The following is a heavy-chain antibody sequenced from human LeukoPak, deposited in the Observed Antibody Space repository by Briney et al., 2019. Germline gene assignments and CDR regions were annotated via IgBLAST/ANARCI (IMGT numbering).Heavy chain of an antibody. J-gene: IGHJ6*03. CDR1: GDSISSGDYY. V-gene: IGHV4-61*02. D-gene: IGHD5-18*01. CDR3: ARTTEGGYTYGYFYYYYMDV. Sequence: SQTLSLTCTVSGDSISSGDYYWSWIRQPAGKGLEWIGRISSSGSTNYNPSLKSRVTISVDTSKNQFSLKLTSVTAADTAVYYCARTTEGGYTYGYFYYYYMDVWGKGTTVTISS. CDR2: ISSSGST.